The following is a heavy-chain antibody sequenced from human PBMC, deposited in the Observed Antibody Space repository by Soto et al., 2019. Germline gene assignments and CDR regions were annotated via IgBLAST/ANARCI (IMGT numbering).Heavy chain of an antibody. CDR3: AREVDDSSGYYEDY. Sequence: GVLRLSCAASGFTFSSHWMHWVRQAPGKGLVWVSRINSDGSSTTYADSVKGRFTISRDNAKNTLYLQMNSLRAEDTAVYYCAREVDDSSGYYEDYWGQGTLVTVSS. CDR1: GFTFSSHW. CDR2: INSDGSST. D-gene: IGHD3-22*01. V-gene: IGHV3-74*01. J-gene: IGHJ4*02.